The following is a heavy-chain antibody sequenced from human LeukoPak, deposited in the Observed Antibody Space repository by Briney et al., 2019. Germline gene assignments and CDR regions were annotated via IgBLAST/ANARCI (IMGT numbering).Heavy chain of an antibody. Sequence: ASVKVSCKASGYTFTSYGIGWVRQAPGQGLEWMGWISGYNGNTNYAQKFQGRVTMTTDTSTSTAYMELRSLRSDDTAVYYCARTSHESVLYWSDPWGQGTLVNVSS. CDR2: ISGYNGNT. CDR1: GYTFTSYG. CDR3: ARTSHESVLYWSDP. V-gene: IGHV1-18*01. D-gene: IGHD3-16*01. J-gene: IGHJ5*02.